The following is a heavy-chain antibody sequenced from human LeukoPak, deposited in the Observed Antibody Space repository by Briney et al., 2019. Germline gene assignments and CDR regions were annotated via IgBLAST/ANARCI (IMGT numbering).Heavy chain of an antibody. V-gene: IGHV3-30*18. CDR2: ISHDGSKK. Sequence: GPSLRLSCAASAFIVSRSGSHWVRQAPGKGLEWVALISHDGSKKYYEDSVKGRLLSSRANSKNPLYLQMNSVTPDDTAVYYCAKGRQQRGIFDALDIRGQGTMVTVSS. J-gene: IGHJ3*02. D-gene: IGHD2-15*01. CDR3: AKGRQQRGIFDALDI. CDR1: AFIVSRSG.